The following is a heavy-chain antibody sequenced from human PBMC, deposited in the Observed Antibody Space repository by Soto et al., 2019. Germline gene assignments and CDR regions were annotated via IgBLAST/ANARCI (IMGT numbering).Heavy chain of an antibody. D-gene: IGHD3-10*01. V-gene: IGHV3-30*18. Sequence: GGSLRLSCAASGLTFSRYGMHWVRQAPGKGLEWVAVISFDGNNEYYADSVKGRFTISRDNSKNTLYLQMNSLRTEDTAVYYCAKDFSSTPPYFFHYWGHGTLVTVSS. J-gene: IGHJ4*01. CDR1: GLTFSRYG. CDR2: ISFDGNNE. CDR3: AKDFSSTPPYFFHY.